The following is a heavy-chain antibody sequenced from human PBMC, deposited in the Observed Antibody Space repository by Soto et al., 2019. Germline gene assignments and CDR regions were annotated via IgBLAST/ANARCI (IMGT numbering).Heavy chain of an antibody. J-gene: IGHJ6*02. D-gene: IGHD2-2*02. Sequence: PGGSLRLSCAASGFTFSDYYMSWIRQAPGKGLEWVSYISSSSSTIYYAESVKGRFTISRDNAKNSLYLQMNSLRAEDTAVYYCARDGGCSSSNCYNYYYYGLDVWGQGTRVTVSS. CDR2: ISSSSSTI. CDR3: ARDGGCSSSNCYNYYYYGLDV. V-gene: IGHV3-11*01. CDR1: GFTFSDYY.